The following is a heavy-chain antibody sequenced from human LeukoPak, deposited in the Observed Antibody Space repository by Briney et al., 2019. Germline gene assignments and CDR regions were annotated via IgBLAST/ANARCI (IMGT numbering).Heavy chain of an antibody. CDR3: ARESRGDYRSGYYFDY. V-gene: IGHV3-48*04. Sequence: GGSLRLSCAASGFTFSSYSMNWVRQAPGKGLEWVSYISSSSSTIYYADSVKGRFTISRDNAKNSLYLQMNSLRAEDTAVYYCARESRGDYRSGYYFDYWGQGTLVTVSS. CDR2: ISSSSSTI. D-gene: IGHD4-17*01. J-gene: IGHJ4*02. CDR1: GFTFSSYS.